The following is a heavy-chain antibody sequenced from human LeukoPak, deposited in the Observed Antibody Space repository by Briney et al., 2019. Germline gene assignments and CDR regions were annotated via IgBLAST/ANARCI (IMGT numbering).Heavy chain of an antibody. CDR2: INANSGTT. CDR3: AKPVSGGLAVTADWFHP. Sequence: GGSLRLSCAASGFAFSFYAMSWLRQPPGKGLEWVSTINANSGTTSYAASVRGRFTISRDNSKNTPYLQVNTLRADDTATYYCAKPVSGGLAVTADWFHPWGQGTLVVVSS. CDR1: GFAFSFYA. D-gene: IGHD6-19*01. V-gene: IGHV3-23*01. J-gene: IGHJ5*01.